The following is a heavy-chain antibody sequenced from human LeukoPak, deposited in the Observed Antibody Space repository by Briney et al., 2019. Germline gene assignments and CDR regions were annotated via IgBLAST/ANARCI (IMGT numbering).Heavy chain of an antibody. J-gene: IGHJ5*02. D-gene: IGHD4-17*01. Sequence: SETLSLTCAVSGGSISSGGYSWSWIRQPAGKGLEWIGRIYTSGSTNYNPSLKSRVTMSVDTSKNQFSLKLSSVTAADTAVYYCAREIAGAGDYDQAWGQGTLVTVSS. CDR1: GGSISSGGYS. CDR3: AREIAGAGDYDQA. V-gene: IGHV4-61*02. CDR2: IYTSGST.